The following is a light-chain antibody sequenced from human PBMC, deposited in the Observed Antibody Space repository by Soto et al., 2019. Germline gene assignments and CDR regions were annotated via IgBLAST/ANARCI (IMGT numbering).Light chain of an antibody. V-gene: IGKV3-20*01. CDR1: QTISSRY. CDR3: HHSGNSHGT. CDR2: GAS. J-gene: IGKJ1*01. Sequence: EIVLAQSPGTLSLSPGERATLSCRASQTISSRYLTWYQQKSGQVPRLLIFGASSRATGIPDRFSGSGSGTDFTLTISRLEPEDVAVYYCHHSGNSHGTFGQGTKVEI.